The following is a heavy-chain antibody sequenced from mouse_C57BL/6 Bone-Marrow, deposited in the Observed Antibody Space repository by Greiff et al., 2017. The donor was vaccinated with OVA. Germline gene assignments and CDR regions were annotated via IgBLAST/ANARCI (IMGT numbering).Heavy chain of an antibody. CDR3: AIYYGSYWYFDV. CDR2: IDPEDGET. Sequence: EVKLMESGAELVKPGASVKLSCTASGFNIKDYYMHWVKQRTEQGLEWIGRIDPEDGETKYAPKFQGKATITADTSSNTAYLQLSSLTSEDTAVYYCAIYYGSYWYFDVWGTGTTVTVSS. CDR1: GFNIKDYY. V-gene: IGHV14-2*01. J-gene: IGHJ1*03. D-gene: IGHD1-1*01.